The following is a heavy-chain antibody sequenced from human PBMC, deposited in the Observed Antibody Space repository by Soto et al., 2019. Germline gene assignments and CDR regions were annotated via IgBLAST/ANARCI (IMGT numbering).Heavy chain of an antibody. V-gene: IGHV3-33*01. CDR2: IWYDGSNK. D-gene: IGHD2-15*01. CDR3: AREGVNIVVVVGHAYYYYMDV. Sequence: GGSLRLSCAASGFTFSSYGMHWVRQAPGKGLEWVAVIWYDGSNKYYADSVKGRFTISRDNSKNTLYLQMNSLRAEDTAVYYCAREGVNIVVVVGHAYYYYMDVWGKGTTVTVSS. CDR1: GFTFSSYG. J-gene: IGHJ6*03.